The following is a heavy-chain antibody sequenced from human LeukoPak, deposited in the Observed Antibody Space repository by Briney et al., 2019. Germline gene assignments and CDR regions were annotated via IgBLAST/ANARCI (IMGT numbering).Heavy chain of an antibody. CDR1: GGSISSSSYS. J-gene: IGHJ5*02. CDR2: IFYSGST. Sequence: NPSETLSLTCTVSGGSISSSSYSWGWIRQPPGKGLEWIGSIFYSGSTHYNPSPKSRVTISVDTSKNQFSLKLSSVTAADTAVYYCARQIGLNWFDPWGQGTLVTVSS. CDR3: ARQIGLNWFDP. V-gene: IGHV4-39*01.